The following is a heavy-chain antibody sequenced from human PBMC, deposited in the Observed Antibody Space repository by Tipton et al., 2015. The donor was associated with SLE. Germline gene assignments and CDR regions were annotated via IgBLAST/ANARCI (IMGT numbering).Heavy chain of an antibody. V-gene: IGHV1-8*01. CDR2: MNPNSGNT. CDR1: GYTFTSYD. CDR3: VRVGYDFWSGSGAFDI. J-gene: IGHJ3*02. Sequence: QLVQSGAEVKKPGASVKVSCKASGYTFTSYDINWVRQATGQGLEWMGWMNPNSGNTGYAQKFQGRVTMTRNTSISTAYMELSSLRSEDTAVYYCVRVGYDFWSGSGAFDIWGQGTMVTVSS. D-gene: IGHD3-3*01.